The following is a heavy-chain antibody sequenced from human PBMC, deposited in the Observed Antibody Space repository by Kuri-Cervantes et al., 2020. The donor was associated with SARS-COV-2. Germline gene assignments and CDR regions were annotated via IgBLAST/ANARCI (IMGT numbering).Heavy chain of an antibody. Sequence: GESLKISCAASGFTFSDYYMSWIRQAPGKGLEWVSYISSSGSTIYYADSVKGRFTISRDNAKSSLFLEMNRLRVEDTAVYYCARDKGLGYPFDYWGQGTLVTVSS. CDR3: ARDKGLGYPFDY. J-gene: IGHJ4*02. CDR2: ISSSGSTI. D-gene: IGHD5-18*01. CDR1: GFTFSDYY. V-gene: IGHV3-11*04.